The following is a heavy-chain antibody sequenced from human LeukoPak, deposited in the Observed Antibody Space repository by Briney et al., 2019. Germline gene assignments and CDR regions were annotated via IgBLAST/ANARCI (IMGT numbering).Heavy chain of an antibody. CDR2: ISSSSNTL. CDR3: ASLVVVPVATGGSFDP. Sequence: PGGSLRLSCAASGFTFSSYSMNWVRQAPGKGLEGVSYISSSSNTLYYADSVKGRFTISRDNAKNSLSLQMNSLRAEDTAVYYCASLVVVPVATGGSFDPWGQGTLVTVSS. D-gene: IGHD2-2*01. V-gene: IGHV3-48*04. CDR1: GFTFSSYS. J-gene: IGHJ5*02.